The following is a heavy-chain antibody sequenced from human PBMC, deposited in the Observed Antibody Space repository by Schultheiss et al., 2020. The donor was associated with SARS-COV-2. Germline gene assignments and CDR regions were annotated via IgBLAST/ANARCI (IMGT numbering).Heavy chain of an antibody. V-gene: IGHV4-59*12. D-gene: IGHD6-19*01. Sequence: SETLSLTCIVSGASISSSYWSWIRQPPGKGLEWIGYISNLGSTYYNPSLKSRVTISVDTSKNQFSLKLSSVTAADTAVYYCARVGEQWLGDYYYYGMDVWGQGTTVTVSS. CDR2: ISNLGST. CDR1: GASISSSY. J-gene: IGHJ6*02. CDR3: ARVGEQWLGDYYYYGMDV.